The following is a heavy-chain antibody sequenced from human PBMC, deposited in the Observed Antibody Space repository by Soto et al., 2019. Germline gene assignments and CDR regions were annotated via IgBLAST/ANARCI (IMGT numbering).Heavy chain of an antibody. CDR3: ASDYRSSQYAFDI. CDR2: VCSGGSH. J-gene: IGHJ3*02. Sequence: GGSLRLSCAASGGTVSSNYMSWVRQAPGKGLEWVSVVCSGGSHYYADYVKGRFTITRDNSKNTLYLQMNSMRAEDTAVYYCASDYRSSQYAFDIWGQGTMVTVSS. D-gene: IGHD6-6*01. CDR1: GGTVSSNY. V-gene: IGHV3-53*01.